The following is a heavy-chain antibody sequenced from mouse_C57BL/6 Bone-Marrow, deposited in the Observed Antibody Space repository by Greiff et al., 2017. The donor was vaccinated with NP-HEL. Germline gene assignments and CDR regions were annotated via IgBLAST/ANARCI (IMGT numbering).Heavy chain of an antibody. CDR2: IWWGDDK. CDR3: ARITYYGSSPWYFDV. D-gene: IGHD1-1*01. V-gene: IGHV8-8*01. CDR1: GFSLSTFGMG. Sequence: QVTLKVSGPGILQPSQTLSLTCSFSGFSLSTFGMGVGWIRQPSGKGLEWLAHIWWGDDKYYNQDLKSRLTISKATSKNQVFLKIANVHTADTATYDCARITYYGSSPWYFDVWGTGTPVTVSS. J-gene: IGHJ1*03.